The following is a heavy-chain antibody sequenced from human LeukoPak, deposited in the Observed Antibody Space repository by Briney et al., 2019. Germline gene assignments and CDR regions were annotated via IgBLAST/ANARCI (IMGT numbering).Heavy chain of an antibody. CDR2: IYSGGSK. D-gene: IGHD1-26*01. V-gene: IGHV3-53*01. J-gene: IGHJ6*03. CDR3: ARDKSGSYFGYYYMDV. Sequence: GGSLRLFRGASGFTVSSIYVSWVRHASAKGLVCGSNIYSGGSKYYASSVKGRFTNPRDNSKHTLYLQMNSLRAEDTAVYYCARDKSGSYFGYYYMDVWGKGTTVTVSS. CDR1: GFTVSSIY.